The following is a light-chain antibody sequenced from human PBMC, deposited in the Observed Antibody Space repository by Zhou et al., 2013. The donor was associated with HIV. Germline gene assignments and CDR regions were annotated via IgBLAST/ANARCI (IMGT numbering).Light chain of an antibody. CDR3: MQSLSVPWT. CDR2: DVS. Sequence: DIVMTQTPLSLSVTPGQPASISCKSSQSLLHSDGKTYLFWYLQKPGQSPQLLIYDVSSRFSGVPDRFSGSGSGAHFTLKISRVEAADVGVYYCMQSLSVPWTFGRGTTVEI. J-gene: IGKJ1*01. V-gene: IGKV2-29*01. CDR1: QSLLHSDGKTY.